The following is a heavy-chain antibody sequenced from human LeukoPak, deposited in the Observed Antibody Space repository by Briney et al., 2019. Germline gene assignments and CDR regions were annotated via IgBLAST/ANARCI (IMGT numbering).Heavy chain of an antibody. CDR3: ARDPHFTMARGLGFDY. CDR1: GYSISSGYY. J-gene: IGHJ4*02. V-gene: IGHV4-38-2*02. D-gene: IGHD3-10*01. CDR2: IYFTGST. Sequence: SETLSLTCTVSGYSISSGYYWGWIRQPPGKGLEWIGSIYFTGSTYYNPSLRSRVTISEDTSKNQFSLKLSSVTAADAAVYYCARDPHFTMARGLGFDYWGQGALVTVSS.